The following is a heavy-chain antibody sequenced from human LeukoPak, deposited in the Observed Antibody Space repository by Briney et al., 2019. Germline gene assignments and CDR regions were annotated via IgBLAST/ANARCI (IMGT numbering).Heavy chain of an antibody. J-gene: IGHJ6*02. V-gene: IGHV5-51*01. CDR1: GYRFTSYW. CDR2: IYPGDSDT. CDR3: ARLKRGAVVVAATRDYYYGMDV. D-gene: IGHD2-15*01. Sequence: GESLKISCKGSGYRFTSYWIGWVRQMPGKGLEWMGIIYPGDSDTRYSPSFQGQVTISADKSISTAYLQWSSLKASDTAMYYCARLKRGAVVVAATRDYYYGMDVWGQGTTVTVSS.